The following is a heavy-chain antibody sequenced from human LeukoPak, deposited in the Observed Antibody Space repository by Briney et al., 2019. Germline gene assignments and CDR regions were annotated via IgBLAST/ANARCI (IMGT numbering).Heavy chain of an antibody. CDR3: ARGASTFDY. Sequence: SETLSLTCTVSDGSISNYYWSWIRQTPGRGLEWIGYIHHTGSTTNNPYLESRVTMSVDMSKNQFSLKLNSVIAADTAVYYCARGASTFDYWGQGTLVTVSS. J-gene: IGHJ4*02. CDR1: DGSISNYY. D-gene: IGHD2-2*01. V-gene: IGHV4-59*01. CDR2: IHHTGST.